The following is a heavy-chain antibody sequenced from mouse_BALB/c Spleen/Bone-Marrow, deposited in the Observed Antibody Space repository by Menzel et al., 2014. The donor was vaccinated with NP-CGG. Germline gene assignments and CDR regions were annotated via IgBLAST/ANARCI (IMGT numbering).Heavy chain of an antibody. J-gene: IGHJ1*01. CDR2: INNNGGST. D-gene: IGHD1-1*01. CDR1: GFTFSSYG. CDR3: ARVYGWYFDV. Sequence: EVQGVESGGGLVQPGGSLKLSCVASGFTFSSYGMSWVRQTPDKRLELVATINNNGGSTYYPDSVKGQFTISRDNAKNTLYLQMSSPKSEDTAMYYCARVYGWYFDVWGAGTTVTVSS. V-gene: IGHV5-6-3*01.